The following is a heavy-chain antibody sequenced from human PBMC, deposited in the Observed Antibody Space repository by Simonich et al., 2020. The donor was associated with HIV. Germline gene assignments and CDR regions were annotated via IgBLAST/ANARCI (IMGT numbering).Heavy chain of an antibody. CDR1: GGSFSGYY. CDR2: INLSRST. CDR3: ARLTAGGLGEYFQH. D-gene: IGHD6-13*01. V-gene: IGHV4-34*01. J-gene: IGHJ1*01. Sequence: QVQLQQWGAGLLKPSETLSLTCAVYGGSFSGYYWSWIRQPPGKGLGWIGEINLSRSTNYNPSLKSRVTISVDTSKNQFSLKLSSVTAADTAVYYCARLTAGGLGEYFQHWGQGTLVTVSS.